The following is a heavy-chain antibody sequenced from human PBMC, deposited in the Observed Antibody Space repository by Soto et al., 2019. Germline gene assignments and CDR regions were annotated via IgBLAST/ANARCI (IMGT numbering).Heavy chain of an antibody. J-gene: IGHJ1*01. Sequence: VESGGGLVQPGGSLRLSCAASGFTVSSNYMSWVRQAPGKGLEWVSVIYSGGSTYYADSVKGRFTISRDNSKNTLYLQMNSLRAEDTAVYYCARDRIAVAGNPEYFQHWGQGTLVTVSS. V-gene: IGHV3-66*01. CDR1: GFTVSSNY. CDR3: ARDRIAVAGNPEYFQH. CDR2: IYSGGST. D-gene: IGHD6-19*01.